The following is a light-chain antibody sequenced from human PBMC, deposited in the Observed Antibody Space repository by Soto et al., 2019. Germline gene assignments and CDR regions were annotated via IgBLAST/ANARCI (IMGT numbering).Light chain of an antibody. CDR1: QGIYKW. CDR2: AAS. V-gene: IGKV1-12*01. J-gene: IGKJ4*01. CDR3: QQANSCPLT. Sequence: IQITQSPSSLSAYVGDRITITCRASQGIYKWLAWYQQKPGKAPKLLISAASTLQTGVPARFSGSGSGTDFTLTISSLQPEDFATYYCQQANSCPLTFGGGTKVDIK.